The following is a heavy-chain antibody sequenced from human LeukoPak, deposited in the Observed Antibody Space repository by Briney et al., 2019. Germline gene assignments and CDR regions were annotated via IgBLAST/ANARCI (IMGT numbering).Heavy chain of an antibody. CDR3: ARDGDYGDYGMDV. CDR1: GYTFTGYY. D-gene: IGHD4-17*01. J-gene: IGHJ6*02. V-gene: IGHV1-2*02. Sequence: ASVKVSCKASGYTFTGYYMHWVRQAPGQGLEWMGWINPNSGGTNYAQKFQGGVTMTRDTSISTAYMELSRLRSDDTAVYYCARDGDYGDYGMDVWGQGTTVTVSS. CDR2: INPNSGGT.